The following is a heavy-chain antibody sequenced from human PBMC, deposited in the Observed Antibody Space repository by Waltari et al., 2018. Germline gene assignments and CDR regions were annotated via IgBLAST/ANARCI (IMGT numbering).Heavy chain of an antibody. CDR2: VDREDGET. D-gene: IGHD3-10*01. J-gene: IGHJ3*02. CDR1: GYTFTDYY. V-gene: IGHV1-69-2*01. CDR3: ATGYYGSGSDAFDI. Sequence: EVQLVQSGAEVKKPGATVKISCKASGYTFTDYYMHWVQQAPGKGLEWMGRVDREDGETIYAQKFQGRVTVTADTSTDAAYMELSSLRSEDTAVYYCATGYYGSGSDAFDIWGQGTMVTVSS.